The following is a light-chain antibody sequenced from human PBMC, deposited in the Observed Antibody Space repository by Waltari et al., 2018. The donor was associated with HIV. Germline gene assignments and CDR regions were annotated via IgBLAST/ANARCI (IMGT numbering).Light chain of an antibody. Sequence: QSAPTQPASVSGSPGQSITISCTGTSSDIGHSQYVSWYQQSPGKAPKLMIYEVSNRPSGVSNRFSGSKSGNTASLTISGLQAEDEADYYCSSYISTTTLFGTGTKVTVL. J-gene: IGLJ1*01. V-gene: IGLV2-14*01. CDR3: SSYISTTTL. CDR1: SSDIGHSQY. CDR2: EVS.